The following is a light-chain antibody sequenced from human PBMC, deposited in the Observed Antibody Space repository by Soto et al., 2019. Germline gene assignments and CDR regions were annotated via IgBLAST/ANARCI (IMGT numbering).Light chain of an antibody. V-gene: IGLV2-23*01. CDR2: EGS. J-gene: IGLJ2*01. CDR3: CSYAGSSSHVV. CDR1: SSDVGSYNL. Sequence: QSALTQPASVSGSPGQSITISCTGSSSDVGSYNLVSWYQQHPGKAPKLMIYEGSKRPSGVSNRFSGPKSGNTASLTMSGLHADDEADYYCCSYAGSSSHVVFGGGTKLTVL.